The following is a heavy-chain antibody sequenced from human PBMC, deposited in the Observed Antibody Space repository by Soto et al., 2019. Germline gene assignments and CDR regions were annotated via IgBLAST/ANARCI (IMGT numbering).Heavy chain of an antibody. CDR1: GFRFSDYY. CDR3: ARGNALYDY. CDR2: IRSSENTR. V-gene: IGHV3-11*01. J-gene: IGHJ4*02. Sequence: PGGSLRLSCAASGFRFSDYYMSWIRQAPGKGLEWASYIRSSENTRYYADSVKGRFTISRDNAKNSLYLQMNSLRAEDTAVYYCARGNALYDYWGQGILVTVSS. D-gene: IGHD2-2*01.